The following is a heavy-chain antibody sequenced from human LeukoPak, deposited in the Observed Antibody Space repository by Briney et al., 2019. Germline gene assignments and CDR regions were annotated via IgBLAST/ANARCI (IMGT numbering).Heavy chain of an antibody. J-gene: IGHJ4*02. CDR1: GFTFSAYS. CDR3: AISVVRPAPFDF. D-gene: IGHD2-15*01. CDR2: ISSGSGHI. Sequence: PGGSLRLSCAASGFTFSAYSMNWVRQAPGKGLEWVSFISSGSGHIYYADSLQGRFTISRDNAKNSLYLQMNSLRAEDTAVYYCAISVVRPAPFDFWGQGTLVTVSS. V-gene: IGHV3-21*01.